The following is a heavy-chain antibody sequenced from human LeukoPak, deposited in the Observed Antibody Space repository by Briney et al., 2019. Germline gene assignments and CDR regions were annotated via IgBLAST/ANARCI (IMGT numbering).Heavy chain of an antibody. CDR3: ANAGAVAGGYYYYMDV. V-gene: IGHV3-11*04. CDR1: GFTFSDYY. Sequence: GGSLRLSCAASGFTFSDYYMSWIRQAPGKGLEWVSYISSSGSTIYYADSVKGRFTISRDNAKNSLYLQMNSLRAEDTAVYYCANAGAVAGGYYYYMDVWGKGTTVTVSS. D-gene: IGHD4-23*01. CDR2: ISSSGSTI. J-gene: IGHJ6*03.